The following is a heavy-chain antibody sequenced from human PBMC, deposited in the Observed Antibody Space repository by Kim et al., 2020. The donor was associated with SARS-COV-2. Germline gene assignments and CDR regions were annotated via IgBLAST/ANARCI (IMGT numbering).Heavy chain of an antibody. D-gene: IGHD3-22*01. Sequence: GGSLRLSCVASGFTFSNYWMHWVRQAPGKGLDLLATINNDGRNKYSADSVKGRFTISRDNSKNMLYLHMDSLRAEDTATHYCAKDSNSYYFDIGDHGTM. V-gene: IGHV3-30*02. CDR1: GFTFSNYW. CDR3: AKDSNSYYFDI. CDR2: INNDGRNK. J-gene: IGHJ3*02.